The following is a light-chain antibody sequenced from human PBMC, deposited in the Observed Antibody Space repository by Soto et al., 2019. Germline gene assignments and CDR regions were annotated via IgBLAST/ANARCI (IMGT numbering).Light chain of an antibody. CDR2: DAS. V-gene: IGKV3-11*01. CDR1: QSISSY. Sequence: VVLTHSPDTLSLPPGERATRSSRASQSISSYLAWYQQKPGQAPRLLIYDASNRATGIPARFSGSGSGTDFTLTISSLEPEDFAVYYCQQYSSLWTFGQGTKVDIK. CDR3: QQYSSLWT. J-gene: IGKJ1*01.